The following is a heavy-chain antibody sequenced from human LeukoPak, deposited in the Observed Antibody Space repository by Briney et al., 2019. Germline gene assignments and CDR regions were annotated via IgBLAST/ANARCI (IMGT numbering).Heavy chain of an antibody. D-gene: IGHD3-10*01. CDR3: AREGRYYGSGSYYRGDFDY. J-gene: IGHJ4*02. V-gene: IGHV3-30*04. CDR1: GFSFSAYA. CDR2: ISYDGNYK. Sequence: GGSLRLSCAVSGFSFSAYAMHWVRQAPGKGLEWVAVISYDGNYKYYADSVKGRFTISRDNSKNTLYLQMNSLRAVDTAVYYCAREGRYYGSGSYYRGDFDYWGQGTLVTVSS.